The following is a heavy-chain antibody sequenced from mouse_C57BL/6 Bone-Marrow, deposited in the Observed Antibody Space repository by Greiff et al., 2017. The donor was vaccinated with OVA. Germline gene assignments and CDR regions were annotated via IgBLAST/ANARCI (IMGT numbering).Heavy chain of an antibody. CDR1: GFTFSDFY. V-gene: IGHV7-1*01. D-gene: IGHD1-1*01. CDR2: SRNKANDYTT. CDR3: ARDAAGSSGWYFDV. J-gene: IGHJ1*03. Sequence: EVNLVESGGGLVQSGRSLRLSCATSGFTFSDFYMEWVRQAPGKGLEWIAASRNKANDYTTEYSASVKGRFIVSRDTSQSILYLQMNALRAEDTAIYYCARDAAGSSGWYFDVWGTGTTVTVSS.